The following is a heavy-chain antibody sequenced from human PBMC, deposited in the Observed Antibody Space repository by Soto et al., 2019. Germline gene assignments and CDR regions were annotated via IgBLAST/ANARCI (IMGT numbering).Heavy chain of an antibody. Sequence: EVQLLESGGGLVQPGGSLRLSCAASGFTFSSYAMSWVRQAPGKGLEWVSAISGSGGSTYYADSVKGRFTISRDNSKNTLYLQMNSLRAEDTAVYYCSKDPISLLLPHYMDVWGKGTTVTVSS. D-gene: IGHD2-15*01. CDR1: GFTFSSYA. J-gene: IGHJ6*03. CDR3: SKDPISLLLPHYMDV. CDR2: ISGSGGST. V-gene: IGHV3-23*01.